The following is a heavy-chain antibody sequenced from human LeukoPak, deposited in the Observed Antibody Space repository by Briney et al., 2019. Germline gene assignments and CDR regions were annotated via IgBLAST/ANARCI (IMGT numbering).Heavy chain of an antibody. D-gene: IGHD4-23*01. J-gene: IGHJ4*02. V-gene: IGHV1-69*01. CDR2: IIPIFGTA. CDR3: ARSRWGKDYGGNSDY. Sequence: SSVKVSCKASGGTFSSYAISWVRQAPGQGLEWMGGIIPIFGTANYAQKFQGRVTITADESTSTAYMELSSLRSEDTAVYYCARSRWGKDYGGNSDYWGQGTLVTVSS. CDR1: GGTFSSYA.